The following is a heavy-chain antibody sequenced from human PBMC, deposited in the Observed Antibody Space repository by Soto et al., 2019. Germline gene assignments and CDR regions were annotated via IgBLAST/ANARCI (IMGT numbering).Heavy chain of an antibody. Sequence: QLQLQESGPGLVKPSETLSLTCTVSGGSISSSSYYWGWIRQPPGKGLEWIGSIYYSGSTYYNPSLKSLVTISVDTSKKQFSLKLSSVTAADTAVYYCARRLYYDSSGFEGGGMDVWGQGTTVTVSS. J-gene: IGHJ6*02. CDR1: GGSISSSSYY. V-gene: IGHV4-39*01. D-gene: IGHD3-22*01. CDR3: ARRLYYDSSGFEGGGMDV. CDR2: IYYSGST.